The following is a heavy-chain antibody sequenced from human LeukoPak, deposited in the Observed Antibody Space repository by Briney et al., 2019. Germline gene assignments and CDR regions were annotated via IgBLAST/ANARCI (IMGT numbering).Heavy chain of an antibody. CDR3: AREPSITMIVETYFDY. Sequence: ASVKVSCKGSGGTFSSYAISWVRQAPGQGLEWMGRIIPIFGTANYAQKFQGRVTITADKSTSTAYMELSSLRSEDTAVYYCAREPSITMIVETYFDYWGQGTLVTVSS. V-gene: IGHV1-69*06. J-gene: IGHJ4*02. CDR2: IIPIFGTA. D-gene: IGHD3-22*01. CDR1: GGTFSSYA.